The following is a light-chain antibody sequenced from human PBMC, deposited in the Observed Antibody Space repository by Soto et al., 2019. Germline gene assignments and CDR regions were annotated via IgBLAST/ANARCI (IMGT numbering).Light chain of an antibody. CDR1: QSVSSN. J-gene: IGKJ4*01. CDR3: QQVNSYPLT. Sequence: VMTQSPATLSVSPGEGATLSCRASQSVSSNLFCYQHKPGQAPRLLIYGASTMATDIPARFSGSGSGTEFSLTISSLQPEDFATYYCQQVNSYPLTFGGGTKVDI. V-gene: IGKV3-15*01. CDR2: GAS.